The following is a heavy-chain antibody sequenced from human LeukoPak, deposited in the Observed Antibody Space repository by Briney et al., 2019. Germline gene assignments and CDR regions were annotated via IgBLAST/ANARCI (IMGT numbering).Heavy chain of an antibody. J-gene: IGHJ4*02. CDR2: INPSGGST. V-gene: IGHV1-46*01. D-gene: IGHD6-6*01. CDR3: ARTAGRTFDY. CDR1: GYTFTSYG. Sequence: GASVKVSCKASGYTFTSYGISWVRQAPGQGLEWMGIINPSGGSTSYAQKFQGRVTMTRDTSTSTVHMELSSLRSEDTAVYYCARTAGRTFDYWGQGTLVTVSS.